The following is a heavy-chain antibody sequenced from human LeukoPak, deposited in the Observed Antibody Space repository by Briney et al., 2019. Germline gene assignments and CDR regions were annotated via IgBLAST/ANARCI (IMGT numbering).Heavy chain of an antibody. CDR3: ARDYTQYYYYYMDV. D-gene: IGHD3-16*01. Sequence: GGSLRLSCAASGFTFSSYWMHWVRHAPGKGLVWVSRINSDGSNTSYADSVKGRFTISRDNAKNTLYLQMNSLRAEDTAVYYCARDYTQYYYYYMDVWGKGTTVTVPS. CDR1: GFTFSSYW. CDR2: INSDGSNT. J-gene: IGHJ6*03. V-gene: IGHV3-74*01.